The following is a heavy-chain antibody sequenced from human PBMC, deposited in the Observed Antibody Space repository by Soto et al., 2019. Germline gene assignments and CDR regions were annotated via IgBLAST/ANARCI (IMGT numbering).Heavy chain of an antibody. CDR1: GGSISSYY. J-gene: IGHJ3*02. V-gene: IGHV4-59*01. CDR3: AREGGTGLAGCTNGVCYTHDAFDI. Sequence: SETLSLTCTVSGGSISSYYWSWIRQPPGKGLEWIGYIYYSGSTNYNPSLKSRVTISVDTSKNQFSLKLSSVTAADTAVYYCAREGGTGLAGCTNGVCYTHDAFDIWGQGTMVTVSS. D-gene: IGHD2-8*01. CDR2: IYYSGST.